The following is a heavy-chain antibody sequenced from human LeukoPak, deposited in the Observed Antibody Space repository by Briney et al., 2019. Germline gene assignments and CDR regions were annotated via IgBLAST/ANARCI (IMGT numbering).Heavy chain of an antibody. CDR1: GFTVSSNY. D-gene: IGHD4-23*01. Sequence: PGGSLRLSCAASGFTVSSNYMSWVRQAPGKGLEWVSVIYGDGSTYFADSVKGRFTISRHNSKNTLYLHMNSLRAKDTAVYYCASYGGNSDFDYWGQGTLVTVSS. J-gene: IGHJ4*02. CDR2: IYGDGST. CDR3: ASYGGNSDFDY. V-gene: IGHV3-53*01.